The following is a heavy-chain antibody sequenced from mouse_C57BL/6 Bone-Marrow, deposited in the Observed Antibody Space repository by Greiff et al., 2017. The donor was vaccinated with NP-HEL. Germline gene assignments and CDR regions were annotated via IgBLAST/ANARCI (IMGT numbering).Heavy chain of an antibody. CDR2: IDPENGDT. CDR3: TRRGEGHYFDY. CDR1: GFNIKDDY. V-gene: IGHV14-4*01. J-gene: IGHJ2*01. D-gene: IGHD2-13*01. Sequence: VQLQQSGAELVRPGASVKLSCTASGFNIKDDYMHWVKQRPEQGLEWIGWIDPENGDTEYASKFQGKATITADTSSNTAYLQLSSLTSEDTAVYYCTRRGEGHYFDYWGQGTTLTVSS.